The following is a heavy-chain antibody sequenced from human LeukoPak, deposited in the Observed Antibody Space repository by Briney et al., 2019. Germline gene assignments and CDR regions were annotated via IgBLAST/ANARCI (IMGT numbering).Heavy chain of an antibody. CDR2: ISYDGSNK. J-gene: IGHJ5*02. CDR3: ARGPLGYCSSTSCYGLRNWFDP. V-gene: IGHV3-30*04. CDR1: GFTFSSYA. D-gene: IGHD2-2*01. Sequence: GGSLRLSCAASGFTFSSYAMHWVRQAPGKGLEWVAVISYDGSNKYYADSVKGRFTISRDNSKNTLYLQMNSLRAEDTAVYYCARGPLGYCSSTSCYGLRNWFDPWGQGTLVTVSS.